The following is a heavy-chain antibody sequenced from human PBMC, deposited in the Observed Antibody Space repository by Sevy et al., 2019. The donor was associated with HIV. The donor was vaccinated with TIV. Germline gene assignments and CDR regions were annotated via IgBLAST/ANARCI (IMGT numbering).Heavy chain of an antibody. CDR3: ARGPPDGSYDYFDY. D-gene: IGHD1-26*01. J-gene: IGHJ4*02. V-gene: IGHV3-21*06. CDR1: GFTFINYS. CDR2: VSGSSNYI. Sequence: GGSLRLSCAASGFTFINYSMNWVRQAPGKGLEWVASVSGSSNYIYYAESLKGRFIISRDNAKDTLYLQMNSLRADDSAVYYCARGPPDGSYDYFDYWGQGTLVTVSS.